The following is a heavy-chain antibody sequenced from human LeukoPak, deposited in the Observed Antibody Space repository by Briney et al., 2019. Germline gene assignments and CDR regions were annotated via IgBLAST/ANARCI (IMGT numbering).Heavy chain of an antibody. CDR2: IYSGGST. J-gene: IGHJ3*02. CDR1: GFTVSSNY. CDR3: ARDRGYDAFDI. D-gene: IGHD3-10*01. V-gene: IGHV3-66*01. Sequence: PGGSLRLSCAASGFTVSSNYMSWVRQAPGKGLEWVSVIYSGGSTYYADSVKGRFTISRDNSKNTLYLQMNSLRAEDTAVYYCARDRGYDAFDIWGQGTMVTVSS.